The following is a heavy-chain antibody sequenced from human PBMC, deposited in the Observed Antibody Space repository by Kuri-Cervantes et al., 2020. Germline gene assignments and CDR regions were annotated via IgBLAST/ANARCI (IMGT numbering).Heavy chain of an antibody. CDR3: ARGFGPYDSSGDYFSYYYGMDV. J-gene: IGHJ6*02. D-gene: IGHD3-22*01. V-gene: IGHV4-34*01. CDR1: GGSFSGYY. Sequence: GSLTLSCAVYGGSFSGYYWSWIRQPPGKGLEWIGEINHSGSTNYNPSLKSRVTISVDTSKNQFSLKLSSVTAADTAVYFCARGFGPYDSSGDYFSYYYGMDVWGQGTTVTVSS. CDR2: INHSGST.